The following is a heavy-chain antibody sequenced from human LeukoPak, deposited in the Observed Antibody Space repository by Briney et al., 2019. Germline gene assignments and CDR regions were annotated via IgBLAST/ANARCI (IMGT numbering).Heavy chain of an antibody. J-gene: IGHJ5*02. CDR1: GGSISSGGYS. Sequence: SETLSLTCAVSGGSISSGGYSWSRIRQPPGKGLEWVGYIYHSGSTYYNPSLKSRVTISVDRSKNQFSLKLSSVTAADTAVYYCARGGGGRPLDPWGQGTLVTVSS. CDR3: ARGGGGRPLDP. CDR2: IYHSGST. V-gene: IGHV4-30-2*01.